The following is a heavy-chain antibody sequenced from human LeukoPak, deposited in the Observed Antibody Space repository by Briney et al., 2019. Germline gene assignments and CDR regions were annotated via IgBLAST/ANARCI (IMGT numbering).Heavy chain of an antibody. D-gene: IGHD3-10*01. V-gene: IGHV1-69*05. CDR3: AKDGGLWFGGDYYYYMDV. J-gene: IGHJ6*03. CDR1: GGTFSSYA. Sequence: SVKVSCKASGGTFSSYAISWVRQAPGQGLEWMGRIIPIFGTANYAQKFQGRVTITTDESTSTAYMELSSLRSEDTAVYYCAKDGGLWFGGDYYYYMDVWGKGTTVTVSS. CDR2: IIPIFGTA.